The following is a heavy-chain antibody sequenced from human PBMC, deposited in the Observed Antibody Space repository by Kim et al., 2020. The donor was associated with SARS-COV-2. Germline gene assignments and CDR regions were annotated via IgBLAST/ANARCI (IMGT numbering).Heavy chain of an antibody. J-gene: IGHJ5*02. CDR2: ISSSGSTI. V-gene: IGHV3-48*03. Sequence: GGSLRLSCAASGFTFSSYEMNWVRQAPGKGLEWVSYISSSGSTIYYADSVKGRFTISRDNAKNSLYLQMNSLRAEDTAVYYCAREGITIFGVGVGWFDPWGQGTLVTVSS. CDR3: AREGITIFGVGVGWFDP. CDR1: GFTFSSYE. D-gene: IGHD3-3*01.